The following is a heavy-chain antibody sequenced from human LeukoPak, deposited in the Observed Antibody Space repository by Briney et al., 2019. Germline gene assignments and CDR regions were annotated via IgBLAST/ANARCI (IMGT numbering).Heavy chain of an antibody. Sequence: SETLSLTCSVSGVPISSRSYYWGWIRQPPGKGLEWIGSIYYSGSTYYNPSLKSRVTISVDTSKNQFSLKLSSVTAADTAVYYCARGTPLPYCSSTSCYPNWFDPWGQGTLVTVSS. D-gene: IGHD2-2*01. CDR3: ARGTPLPYCSSTSCYPNWFDP. CDR2: IYYSGST. J-gene: IGHJ5*02. V-gene: IGHV4-39*07. CDR1: GVPISSRSYY.